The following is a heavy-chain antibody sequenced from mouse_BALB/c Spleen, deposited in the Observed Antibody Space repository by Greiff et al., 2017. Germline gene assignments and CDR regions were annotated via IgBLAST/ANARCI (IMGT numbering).Heavy chain of an antibody. J-gene: IGHJ4*01. V-gene: IGHV5-4*02. CDR3: ARDRVLSRYGNRPYYAMDY. CDR2: ISDGGSYT. Sequence: EVKLVESGGGLVKPGGSLKLSCAASGFTFSDYYMYWVRQTPEKRLEWVATISDGGSYTYYPDSVKGRFTISRDNAKNNLYLQMSSLKSEDTAMYYCARDRVLSRYGNRPYYAMDYWGQGTSVTVSS. CDR1: GFTFSDYY. D-gene: IGHD2-1*01.